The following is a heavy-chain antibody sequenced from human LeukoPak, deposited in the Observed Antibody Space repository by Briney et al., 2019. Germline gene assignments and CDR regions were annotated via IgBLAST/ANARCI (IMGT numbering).Heavy chain of an antibody. CDR2: IIPIFGTA. V-gene: IGHV1-69*13. CDR1: GYTFTSYG. D-gene: IGHD5-18*01. Sequence: GASVKVSCKASGYTFTSYGISWVRQAPGQGLDWMGGIIPIFGTANYAQKFQGRVTITADESTSTAYMELSSLRSEDTAVYYCARDQGYRYGYGDFDYWGQGTLVTVSS. J-gene: IGHJ4*02. CDR3: ARDQGYRYGYGDFDY.